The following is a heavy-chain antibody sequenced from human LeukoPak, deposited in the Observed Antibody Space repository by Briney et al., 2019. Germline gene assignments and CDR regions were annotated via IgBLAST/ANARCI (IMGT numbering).Heavy chain of an antibody. CDR3: ARDGTPAARDQYYFDY. V-gene: IGHV3-64*01. D-gene: IGHD2-2*01. J-gene: IGHJ4*02. CDR2: ISSNGGST. Sequence: GGSLRLSCAASGFTFSSYAMHWVRQAPGKGLEYVSAISSNGGSTYYANSVKGRFTISRDNSKNTLYLQMGGLRAEDMAVYYCARDGTPAARDQYYFDYWGQRTLVTVSS. CDR1: GFTFSSYA.